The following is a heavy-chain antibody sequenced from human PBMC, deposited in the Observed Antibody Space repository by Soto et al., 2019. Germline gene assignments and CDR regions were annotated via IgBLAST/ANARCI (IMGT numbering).Heavy chain of an antibody. Sequence: GESLKISCKGSGYNFTSYWIAWVRQMPGKGLEWMGIIYPGDSDTRYSPSFQGQVTISADKSISTAFLQWSSLKASDTAMFYCARIYYFNSSDYYPFDFWGQGTLVTVSS. CDR1: GYNFTSYW. CDR2: IYPGDSDT. CDR3: ARIYYFNSSDYYPFDF. V-gene: IGHV5-51*01. D-gene: IGHD3-22*01. J-gene: IGHJ4*02.